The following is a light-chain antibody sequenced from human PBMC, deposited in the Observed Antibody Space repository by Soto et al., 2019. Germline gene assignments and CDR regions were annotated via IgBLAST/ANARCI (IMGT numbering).Light chain of an antibody. CDR3: QQYDLWPPL. V-gene: IGKV3-15*01. Sequence: EIVTTQSPATLSVSPGEGVTLSCRASQSVSSNLAWYQQKPGQAPRLLIYGASTRATGIPARFSGSGSGTEVTLTISSRQSEDFAVYYCQQYDLWPPLFGQGTRLEIK. J-gene: IGKJ5*01. CDR1: QSVSSN. CDR2: GAS.